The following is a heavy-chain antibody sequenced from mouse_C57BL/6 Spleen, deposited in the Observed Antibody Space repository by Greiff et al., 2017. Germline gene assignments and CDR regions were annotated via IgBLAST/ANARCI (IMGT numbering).Heavy chain of an antibody. V-gene: IGHV14-3*01. J-gene: IGHJ4*01. D-gene: IGHD2-4*01. CDR2: LDPANGNT. Sequence: VQLQQSVAELVRPGASVKLSCTASGFNIKNTYMHWVKQRPEQGLEWIGRLDPANGNTKYAPKFQGKATITADTSSNTAYLQLSSLTAEDTAIYYCALYDYGEERHLYAIDYRGQGAPVTVST. CDR1: GFNIKNTY. CDR3: ALYDYGEERHLYAIDY.